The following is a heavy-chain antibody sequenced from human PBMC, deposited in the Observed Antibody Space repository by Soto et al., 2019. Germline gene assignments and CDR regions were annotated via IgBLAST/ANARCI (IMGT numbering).Heavy chain of an antibody. CDR1: GFSFANYW. Sequence: GESLKISCTGSGFSFANYWINWVRQMPGKGLEWMWRIDPGESYSNYSPSFQGHVTISADKSINTAYLQWSSLKASDTARYYCWGEGLEMDVWGQGSRVTVSS. V-gene: IGHV5-10-1*01. J-gene: IGHJ6*02. CDR2: IDPGESYS. CDR3: WGEGLEMDV. D-gene: IGHD3-16*01.